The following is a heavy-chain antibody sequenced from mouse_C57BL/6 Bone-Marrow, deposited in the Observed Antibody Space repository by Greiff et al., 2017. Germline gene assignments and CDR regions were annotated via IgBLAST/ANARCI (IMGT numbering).Heavy chain of an antibody. J-gene: IGHJ1*03. Sequence: DVMLAESGGGLVKPGGSLKLSCAASGFTFSDYGMHWVRQAPEKGLEWVAYISSGSSTIYYADTVKGRFTISRDNAKNTLFLQMTSLRSEDTAMYYCARPITTVVATGYFDVWGTGTTVTVSS. CDR1: GFTFSDYG. CDR2: ISSGSSTI. V-gene: IGHV5-17*01. D-gene: IGHD1-1*01. CDR3: ARPITTVVATGYFDV.